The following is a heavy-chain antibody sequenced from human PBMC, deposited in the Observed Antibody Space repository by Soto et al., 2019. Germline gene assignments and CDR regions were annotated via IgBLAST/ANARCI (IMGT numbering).Heavy chain of an antibody. J-gene: IGHJ4*02. V-gene: IGHV3-23*01. CDR2: ISGSDQST. D-gene: IGHD5-12*01. CDR3: VKGGWLDE. CDR1: GFPFSTYD. Sequence: EVQLLESGGGLVQPGGSLRLSCAASGFPFSTYDMSWVRQAPGKGLEWVSVISGSDQSTYYADSLNGRFTISRDNSKNTLYLQMDSLRVEDTAGYHCVKGGWLDEWGQGTLVTVSS.